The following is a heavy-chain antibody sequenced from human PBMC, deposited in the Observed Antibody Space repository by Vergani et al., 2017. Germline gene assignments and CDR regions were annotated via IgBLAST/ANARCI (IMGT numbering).Heavy chain of an antibody. J-gene: IGHJ4*02. CDR2: IYYSGST. Sequence: QLQLQESGPGLVNPSETLSLTCTVSGGSISSRSYYWGWIRQPPGKGLEWIGSIYYSGSTYYNPSLKSRVTISVDTSKNQFSLKLSSVTAADTAVYYCARHQGGQEFDYWGQGTLVTVSS. CDR3: ARHQGGQEFDY. CDR1: GGSISSRSYY. D-gene: IGHD2-15*01. V-gene: IGHV4-39*01.